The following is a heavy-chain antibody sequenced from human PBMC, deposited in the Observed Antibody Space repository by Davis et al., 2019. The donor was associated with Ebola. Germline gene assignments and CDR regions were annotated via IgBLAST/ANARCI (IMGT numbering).Heavy chain of an antibody. J-gene: IGHJ4*02. CDR1: GGSISSGGYY. V-gene: IGHV4-31*03. Sequence: SETLSLTCTVSGGSISSGGYYWSWIRQHPGKGLEWIGYIYYSGSTYYNPSLKSRVTISVDTSKNQFSLKLSSVTAADTAVYYCARATIWFGELVFSYFDYWGQGTLVTVSS. D-gene: IGHD3-10*01. CDR3: ARATIWFGELVFSYFDY. CDR2: IYYSGST.